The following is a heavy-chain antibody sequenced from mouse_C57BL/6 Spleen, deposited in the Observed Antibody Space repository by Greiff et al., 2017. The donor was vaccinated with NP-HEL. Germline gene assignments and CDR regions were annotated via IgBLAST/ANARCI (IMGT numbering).Heavy chain of an antibody. CDR1: GYTFTSYW. CDR2: IYPGSGST. J-gene: IGHJ4*01. CDR3: AWGGYAMDD. V-gene: IGHV1-55*01. Sequence: QVQLQQPGAELVKPGASVKMSCKASGYTFTSYWITWVKQRPGQGLEWIGDIYPGSGSTNYNEKFKSKATLTVDTSSSTAYMQLRSLPSEDSAVYYCAWGGYAMDDWGQGTSVTVSS.